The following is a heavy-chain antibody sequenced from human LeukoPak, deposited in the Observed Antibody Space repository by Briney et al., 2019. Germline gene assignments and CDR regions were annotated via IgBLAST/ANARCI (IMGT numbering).Heavy chain of an antibody. CDR1: GFTFISYA. V-gene: IGHV3-23*01. J-gene: IGHJ4*02. D-gene: IGHD3-22*01. CDR3: AKSSDYYDSSRFDY. Sequence: PGGSLRLSCAASGFTFISYAMSWVRQAPGKGLEWVSAISGSGGSTYYADSVKGRFTISRDNSKNTLYLQMNSLRAEDTAVYYCAKSSDYYDSSRFDYWGQGTLVTVSS. CDR2: ISGSGGST.